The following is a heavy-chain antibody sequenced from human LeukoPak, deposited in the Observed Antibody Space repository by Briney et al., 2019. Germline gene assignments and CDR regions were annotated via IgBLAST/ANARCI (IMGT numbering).Heavy chain of an antibody. J-gene: IGHJ4*02. CDR3: ARKSVDSSARAFDY. Sequence: SQTLSLTCTVSGGSISSGDNYWSWIRQPPGKGLEWIGYIYYSGSTYYNPSLKSRVTISVDTSKNQFSLKLSSVTAADTAVYYCARKSVDSSARAFDYWGQGTLVTVSS. CDR2: IYYSGST. V-gene: IGHV4-30-4*01. D-gene: IGHD3-22*01. CDR1: GGSISSGDNY.